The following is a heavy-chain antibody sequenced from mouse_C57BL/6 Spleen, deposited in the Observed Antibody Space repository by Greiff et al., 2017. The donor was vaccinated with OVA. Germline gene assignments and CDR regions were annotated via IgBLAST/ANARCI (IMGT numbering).Heavy chain of an antibody. V-gene: IGHV1-85*01. J-gene: IGHJ3*01. CDR3: SYYPGAY. CDR1: GYTFTSYD. Sequence: QVHVKQSGPELVKPGASVKLSCKASGYTFTSYDINWVKQRPGQGLEWIGWIYPRDGSTKYNEKFKGKATLTVDTSSSTAYMELHSLTSEDSAVYFCSYYPGAYWGQGTLVTVSA. CDR2: IYPRDGST. D-gene: IGHD2-10*01.